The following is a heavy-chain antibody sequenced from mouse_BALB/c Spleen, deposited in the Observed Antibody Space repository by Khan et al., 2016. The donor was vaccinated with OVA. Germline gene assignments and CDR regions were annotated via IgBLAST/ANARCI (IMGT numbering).Heavy chain of an antibody. CDR3: ARQPGYYGSRSYFDY. Sequence: EVELVEAGGDLVKPGGSLKLSCAASGFTFSDYGMSWVRQTPDKRLEWVATISSGGSYTYYLDRVKGRFPISRDNATNTLYLQMSSLKSEDTAMYSGARQPGYYGSRSYFDYWGQGSTLTVSS. CDR1: GFTFSDYG. CDR2: ISSGGSYT. V-gene: IGHV5-6*01. J-gene: IGHJ2*01. D-gene: IGHD1-1*01.